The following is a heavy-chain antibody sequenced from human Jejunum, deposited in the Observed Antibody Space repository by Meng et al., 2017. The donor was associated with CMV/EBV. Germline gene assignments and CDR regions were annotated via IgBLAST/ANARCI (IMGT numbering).Heavy chain of an antibody. CDR2: IKQDGSEK. CDR1: GFPFSHYW. D-gene: IGHD3-10*01. J-gene: IGHJ4*02. Sequence: SCAASGFPFSHYWMTWVRQAPGKGLEWVANIKQDGSEKFYVDSVKGRFTISRDNAKNSLYLQMNSLRGDDTGVYYCGRNRVDYWGQGTLVTVSS. CDR3: GRNRVDY. V-gene: IGHV3-7*01.